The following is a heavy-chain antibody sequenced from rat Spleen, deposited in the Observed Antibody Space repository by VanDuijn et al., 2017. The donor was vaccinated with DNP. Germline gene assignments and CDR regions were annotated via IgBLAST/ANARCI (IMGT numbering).Heavy chain of an antibody. J-gene: IGHJ2*01. CDR1: GFTFSDYY. D-gene: IGHD4-3*01. Sequence: EVLLVESGGGLVQPGRSLKLSCAASGFTFSDYYMAWVRQAPTKGLEWVAYIGSPAYAPYYTDSVKGRFAISRDNAKSTLYLQMNSLRSEDMATYYCVRWNSGHFDYWGQGVMVTVSS. V-gene: IGHV5-22*01. CDR2: IGSPAYAP. CDR3: VRWNSGHFDY.